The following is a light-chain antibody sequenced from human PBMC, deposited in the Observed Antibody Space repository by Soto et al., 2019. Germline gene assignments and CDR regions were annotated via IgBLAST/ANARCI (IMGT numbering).Light chain of an antibody. J-gene: IGKJ1*01. CDR1: QSVSRY. CDR3: QQRSNWHPWT. CDR2: DAS. V-gene: IGKV3-11*01. Sequence: IVLTQSPSTLSLSPGERATLSCRASQSVSRYLAWYQQKPGQAPRLLIYDASNRATGIPARFSGSGSGTDFTLTISSLEPEDFAVYYCQQRSNWHPWTFGQGTKVDIK.